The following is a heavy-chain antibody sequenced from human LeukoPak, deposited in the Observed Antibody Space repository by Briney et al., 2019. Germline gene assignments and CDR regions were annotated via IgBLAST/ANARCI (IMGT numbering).Heavy chain of an antibody. V-gene: IGHV3-30*18. CDR2: ISYDGSNK. J-gene: IGHJ4*02. CDR1: GFTFSHYN. CDR3: AKDHRTAMVPYFDY. Sequence: PGGSLRLSCAASGFTFSHYNMNWVRQAPGKGLEWVAVISYDGSNKYYADSVKGRFTISRDNSKNTLYLQMNSLRAEDTAVYYCAKDHRTAMVPYFDYWGQGTLVTVSS. D-gene: IGHD5-18*01.